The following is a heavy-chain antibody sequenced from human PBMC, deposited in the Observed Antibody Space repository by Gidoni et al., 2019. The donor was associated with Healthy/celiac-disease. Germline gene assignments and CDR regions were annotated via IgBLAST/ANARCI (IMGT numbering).Heavy chain of an antibody. J-gene: IGHJ3*02. CDR1: VYSISTRYY. CDR2: IYHSGST. V-gene: IGHV4-38-2*01. Sequence: QVHLQESGPGLVKPSETLSLTCAVSVYSISTRYYWGWIRQPPGKGLEWIGSIYHSGSTYYKPYHKSRDNISVDTSKNQFSLKLSSVTAADTAVYYWARGGDVLLWFGESPGGAFDIWGQGTMVTVSS. CDR3: ARGGDVLLWFGESPGGAFDI. D-gene: IGHD3-10*01.